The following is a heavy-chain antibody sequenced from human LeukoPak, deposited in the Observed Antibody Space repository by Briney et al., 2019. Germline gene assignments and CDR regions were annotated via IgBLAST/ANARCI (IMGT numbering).Heavy chain of an antibody. Sequence: SETLSLTCAVYGGSFSGYYWSWIRQPPGKGLEWIGEINHSGSTNYNPSLKSRVTISVDTSKNQFSLKLSSVTAADTAVYYCARNPTRWFGPSNWFDPWGQGTLVTVSS. CDR3: ARNPTRWFGPSNWFDP. J-gene: IGHJ5*02. V-gene: IGHV4-34*01. CDR1: GGSFSGYY. D-gene: IGHD3-10*01. CDR2: INHSGST.